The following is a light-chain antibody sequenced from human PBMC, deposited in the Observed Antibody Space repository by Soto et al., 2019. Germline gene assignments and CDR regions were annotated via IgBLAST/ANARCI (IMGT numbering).Light chain of an antibody. CDR2: DAS. Sequence: EIVLTQSPATLSSSPGERATLSCRASQSVGSHLSWYQQKPNQAPRLLIYDASNRATGIPARFSGSGSGTDFTLTISSLEPEDFAIYYCQQRSNWRITFGGGTKVDI. J-gene: IGKJ4*01. CDR1: QSVGSH. CDR3: QQRSNWRIT. V-gene: IGKV3-11*01.